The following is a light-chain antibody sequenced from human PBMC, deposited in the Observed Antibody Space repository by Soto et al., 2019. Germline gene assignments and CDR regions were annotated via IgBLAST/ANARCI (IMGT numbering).Light chain of an antibody. CDR3: HHYNHWPGLT. J-gene: IGKJ4*01. Sequence: EIVMTQSPATLSVSPGERATLSCRASQSVGSNLVWYQQKPGQAPRLLIYGASTRATGIPARFSGSGSGTEFTLTITSLQSEDFAVYYCHHYNHWPGLTFGGGTKVEIK. V-gene: IGKV3-15*01. CDR1: QSVGSN. CDR2: GAS.